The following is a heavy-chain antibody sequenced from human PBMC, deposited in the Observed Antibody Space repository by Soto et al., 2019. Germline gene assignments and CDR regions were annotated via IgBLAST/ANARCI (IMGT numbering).Heavy chain of an antibody. J-gene: IGHJ6*02. D-gene: IGHD6-6*01. CDR2: IYSGGST. V-gene: IGHV3-53*02. CDR3: ASRSILHYSYGMDV. Sequence: EVQLVETGGGLLQPGGSLRLSCAASGFTVSSNYMSWVRQAPGKGLEWVSVIYSGGSTYYADSVKGRFTISRDNSKNTMYLQMNSLRAEDTAVYYCASRSILHYSYGMDVWAQGTTVTVSS. CDR1: GFTVSSNY.